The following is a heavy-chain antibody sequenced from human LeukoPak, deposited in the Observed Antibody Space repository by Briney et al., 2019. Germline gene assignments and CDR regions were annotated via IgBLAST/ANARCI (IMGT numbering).Heavy chain of an antibody. J-gene: IGHJ4*02. CDR1: GFTFSSYA. CDR2: ISGSSSHT. CDR3: TKEYKKTNRSPQWGFDS. V-gene: IGHV3-23*01. Sequence: QPGGSLRLSCAASGFTFSSYAMSWVRQAPGKGLEWVSGISGSSSHTEDADSVKGRFIISRDNSKNTLFLQMNSLRAEDTALYYCTKEYKKTNRSPQWGFDSWGQGTLVTVSS. D-gene: IGHD1-14*01.